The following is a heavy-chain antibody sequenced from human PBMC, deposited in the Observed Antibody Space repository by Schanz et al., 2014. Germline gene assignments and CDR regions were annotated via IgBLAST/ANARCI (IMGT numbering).Heavy chain of an antibody. CDR2: INSVGSNT. J-gene: IGHJ5*02. CDR1: GFSFSTYW. CDR3: ARPALWFGDNCFDP. D-gene: IGHD3-10*01. V-gene: IGHV3-74*02. Sequence: EVQLAESGGGLVQPGGSLRLSCAASGFSFSTYWMSWVRQDPGKGLVWVARINSVGSNTDYADSVTGRFTISRDNAKNTLYLQMNSLRAEDTAVYYCARPALWFGDNCFDPWGQGTLXTVSA.